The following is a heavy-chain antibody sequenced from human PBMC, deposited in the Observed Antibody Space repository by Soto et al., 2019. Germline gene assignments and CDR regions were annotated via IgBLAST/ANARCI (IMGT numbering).Heavy chain of an antibody. CDR3: ARDYSSYGPFDY. J-gene: IGHJ4*02. V-gene: IGHV4-34*01. D-gene: IGHD5-18*01. CDR1: GGSFSGYY. CDR2: INHSGST. Sequence: TSETLSLTCAVYGGSFSGYYWTWIRQPPGTGLEWIGEINHSGSTNYNPSLKSRVTISVDTSKNQFSLKLTSVTAEDTAVYYCARDYSSYGPFDYWGQGTLVTVSS.